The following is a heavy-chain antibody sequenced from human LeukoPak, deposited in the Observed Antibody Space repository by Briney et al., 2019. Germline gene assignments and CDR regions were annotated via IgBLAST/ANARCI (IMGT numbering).Heavy chain of an antibody. CDR3: AKWLSGSYYSSFDY. V-gene: IGHV3-23*01. CDR1: GFTFNSYA. J-gene: IGHJ4*02. CDR2: IGGSGGGI. D-gene: IGHD3-10*01. Sequence: RTGGSLRLSCAASGFTFNSYAMSWVRQAPGKGLEWVSTIGGSGGGIYYAESVKGRFTISRDNSKNTLYLQMNSLRAEDTAVYYCAKWLSGSYYSSFDYWGQGTLVTVFS.